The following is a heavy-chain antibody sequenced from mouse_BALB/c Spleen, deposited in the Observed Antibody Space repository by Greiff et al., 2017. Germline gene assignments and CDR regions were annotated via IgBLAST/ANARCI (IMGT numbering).Heavy chain of an antibody. J-gene: IGHJ4*01. CDR1: GYTFTSYY. V-gene: IGHV1S81*02. CDR3: TRLDWDDAMDY. D-gene: IGHD4-1*01. CDR2: INPSNGGT. Sequence: QVQLQQPGAELVKPGASVKLSCKASGYTFTSYYMYWVKQRPRQGLEWIGGINPSNGGTNFNEKFKSKATLTVDKSSSTAYMQLSSLTSEDSAVYYCTRLDWDDAMDYWGQGTSVTVSS.